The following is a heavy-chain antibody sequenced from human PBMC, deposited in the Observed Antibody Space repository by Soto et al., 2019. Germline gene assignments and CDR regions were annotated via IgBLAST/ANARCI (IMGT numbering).Heavy chain of an antibody. D-gene: IGHD3-9*01. CDR3: ARDSPYYDILTGLFDY. CDR2: ISYDGSNK. J-gene: IGHJ4*02. V-gene: IGHV3-30-3*01. CDR1: GFTFSSYA. Sequence: GGSLRLSCAASGFTFSSYAMHWVRQAPGKGLEWVAVISYDGSNKYYADSVKGRFTISRDNSKNTLYLQMNSLRAEDTAVYYCARDSPYYDILTGLFDYWGQGTLLTVSS.